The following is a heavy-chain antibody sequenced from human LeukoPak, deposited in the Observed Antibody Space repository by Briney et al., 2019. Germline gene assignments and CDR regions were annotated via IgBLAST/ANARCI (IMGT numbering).Heavy chain of an antibody. V-gene: IGHV4-34*01. D-gene: IGHD4-17*01. CDR1: AFTFSHYG. Sequence: GSLRLSCAASAFTFSHYGMHWVRQPPGKGLEWIGEINHSGSTNYNPSLKSRVTISVDTSKNQFSLKLSSVTAADTAVYYCARGRDGDYGWFDPWGQGTLVTVSS. CDR3: ARGRDGDYGWFDP. CDR2: INHSGST. J-gene: IGHJ5*02.